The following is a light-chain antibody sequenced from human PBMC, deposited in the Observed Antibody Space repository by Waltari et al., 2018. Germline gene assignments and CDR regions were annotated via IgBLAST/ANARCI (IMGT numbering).Light chain of an antibody. CDR1: SSNLGTNS. CDR3: AAWDDSLSGLWV. CDR2: SDV. V-gene: IGLV1-47*01. J-gene: IGLJ3*02. Sequence: QSVLTQSPSASGTPGQTFTISCSGSSSNLGTNSVYLYQHFPGTAPKLLIYSDVRRASGVPARFSGSKSGTSASLSISGLRPEDEADYYCAAWDDSLSGLWVFGGGTKLTVL.